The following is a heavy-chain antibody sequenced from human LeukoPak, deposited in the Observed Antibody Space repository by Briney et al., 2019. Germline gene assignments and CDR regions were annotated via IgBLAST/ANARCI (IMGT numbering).Heavy chain of an antibody. CDR2: INHSGST. J-gene: IGHJ4*02. Sequence: PSETLSLTCTVSGDSINDHYWSWIRQPPGKGLEWIGEINHSGSTNYNPSLKSRVTISVDTSKNQFSLKLSSVTAADTAVYYCARSAARVYGYWGQGTLVTVSS. D-gene: IGHD6-6*01. CDR3: ARSAARVYGY. V-gene: IGHV4-34*01. CDR1: GDSINDHY.